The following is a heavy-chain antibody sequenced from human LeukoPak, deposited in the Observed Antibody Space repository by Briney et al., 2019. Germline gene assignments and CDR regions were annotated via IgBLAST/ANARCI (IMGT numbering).Heavy chain of an antibody. CDR2: IKEDGSEK. CDR3: ARRGWQFDS. CDR1: GIIFNHYW. V-gene: IGHV3-7*01. D-gene: IGHD2-15*01. J-gene: IGHJ4*02. Sequence: GGSLRLSCASSGIIFNHYWMSWVRQVPGEGLEWVANIKEDGSEKNYVDSVRGRFTISRDNARSSLYLQMNSLRAEDTAVYYCARRGWQFDSWGQGTLVTVSS.